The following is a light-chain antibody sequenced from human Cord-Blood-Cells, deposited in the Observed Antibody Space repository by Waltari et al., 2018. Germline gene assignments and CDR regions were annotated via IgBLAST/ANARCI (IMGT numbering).Light chain of an antibody. Sequence: VIWMTQSTSLLDASTGDRVTNSCRMCQGLSSYLAWYQQKPGKAPELLIYAASTLQSVVPSRFSGSGSGTDFTLTISCLQSEDFATYYCQQYYSFPYSFGQGTKLEIK. CDR2: AAS. J-gene: IGKJ2*03. CDR1: QGLSSY. V-gene: IGKV1D-8*01. CDR3: QQYYSFPYS.